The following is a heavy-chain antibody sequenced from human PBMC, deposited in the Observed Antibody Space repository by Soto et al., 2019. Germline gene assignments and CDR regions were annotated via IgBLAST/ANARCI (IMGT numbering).Heavy chain of an antibody. D-gene: IGHD3-9*01. Sequence: QVLLVESGGGVVQPGRSLRLSCAASGFTFSGYAMHWVRQAPGKGLEWVAVISYEGIDKHYADSVKGRFSISRDESENTLYLQMNSLRAEDTAMYYCAKDAYLDSVYFDYWGQGTLVTVSS. V-gene: IGHV3-30-3*01. J-gene: IGHJ4*02. CDR1: GFTFSGYA. CDR3: AKDAYLDSVYFDY. CDR2: ISYEGIDK.